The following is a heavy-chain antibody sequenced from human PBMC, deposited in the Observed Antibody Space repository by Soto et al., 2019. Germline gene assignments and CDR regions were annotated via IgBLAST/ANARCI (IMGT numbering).Heavy chain of an antibody. CDR3: AKDLEDCSGGSCYPPYGMDV. V-gene: IGHV3-23*01. Sequence: EVQLLESGGGLVHPGGSLRLSCAASGFTFSRYAMSWVRQAPGKGLEWVSAIVGSGGSTYYADSVKGRFTISRDNTKNTLYLQMNSLRAEDTAVYYCAKDLEDCSGGSCYPPYGMDVWGQGTTVTVSS. CDR1: GFTFSRYA. CDR2: IVGSGGST. D-gene: IGHD2-15*01. J-gene: IGHJ6*02.